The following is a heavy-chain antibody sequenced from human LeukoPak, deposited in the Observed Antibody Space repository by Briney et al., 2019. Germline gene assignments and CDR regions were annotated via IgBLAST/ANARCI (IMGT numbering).Heavy chain of an antibody. D-gene: IGHD4-17*01. CDR2: IKSKTDGGTT. J-gene: IGHJ6*02. V-gene: IGHV3-15*01. Sequence: GGSLRLSCAASGFTFSNAWMSWVRQAPGKGLEWVGRIKSKTDGGTTDYAAPVKGRFTISRDNSKNTLYLQMNSLRAEDTAVYYCARDYPTVTTTPMDVWGQGTTVTVSS. CDR1: GFTFSNAW. CDR3: ARDYPTVTTTPMDV.